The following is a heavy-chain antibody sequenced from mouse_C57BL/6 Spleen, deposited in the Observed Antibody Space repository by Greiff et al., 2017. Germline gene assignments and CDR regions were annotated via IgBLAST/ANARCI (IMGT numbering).Heavy chain of an antibody. Sequence: VQLQQSGAELVKPGASVKISCKASGYAFSSYWMNWVKQRPGKGLEWIGQIYPGDGDTNYNGKFTGKATLTAEKSSSTAYIQLSSLTSEDSAVYFCARRGNYGFDYWGQGTTLTVSS. V-gene: IGHV1-80*01. J-gene: IGHJ2*01. CDR3: ARRGNYGFDY. CDR1: GYAFSSYW. CDR2: IYPGDGDT. D-gene: IGHD2-1*01.